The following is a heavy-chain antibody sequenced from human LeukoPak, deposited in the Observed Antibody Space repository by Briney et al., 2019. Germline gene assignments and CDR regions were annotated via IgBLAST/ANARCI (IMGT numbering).Heavy chain of an antibody. CDR3: ARDPGYYDTSGYYSDASDI. CDR1: GYTFTDYY. J-gene: IGHJ3*02. CDR2: INPNSGGT. Sequence: ASVKVSCKASGYTFTDYYMHWVRQAPGQGLEWMGWINPNSGGTNYAQKFQGRVTMTRDTSISTAYMELSRLRSDDTAVYYCARDPGYYDTSGYYSDASDIWGQGTMVTVSS. D-gene: IGHD3-22*01. V-gene: IGHV1-2*02.